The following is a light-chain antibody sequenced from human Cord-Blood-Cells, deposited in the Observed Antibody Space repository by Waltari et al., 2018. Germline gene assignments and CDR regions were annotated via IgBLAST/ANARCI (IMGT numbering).Light chain of an antibody. CDR1: QRVLYSSNNKNY. CDR3: QQYYSTPYT. J-gene: IGKJ2*01. CDR2: WAS. V-gene: IGKV4-1*01. Sequence: DIVMTQSPDSLAVSLAERATINCKSSQRVLYSSNNKNYLAWYQQKPGQPPKLLIYWASTRESGVPDRFSGSGSWTDFTLTISSLQAEDVAVYYCQQYYSTPYTFGQGTKLEIK.